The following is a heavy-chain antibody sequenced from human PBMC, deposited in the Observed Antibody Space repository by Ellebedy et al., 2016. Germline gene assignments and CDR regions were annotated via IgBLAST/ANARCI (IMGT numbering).Heavy chain of an antibody. CDR3: ARDLIPDYGDYGGPLDY. D-gene: IGHD4-17*01. CDR2: IYYSGST. Sequence: SETLSLTCAVYGGPFSGYYWSWIRQPPGKGLEWIGYIYYSGSTNYNPSLKSRVTISVDTSKNQFSLKLSSVTAADTAVYYCARDLIPDYGDYGGPLDYWGQGTLVTVSS. V-gene: IGHV4-59*12. J-gene: IGHJ4*02. CDR1: GGPFSGYY.